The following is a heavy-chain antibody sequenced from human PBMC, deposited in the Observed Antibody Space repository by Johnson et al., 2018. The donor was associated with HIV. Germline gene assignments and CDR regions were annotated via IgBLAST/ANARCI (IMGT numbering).Heavy chain of an antibody. CDR3: VRAMQGAFDL. CDR1: GLTVTDNY. V-gene: IGHV3-66*01. Sequence: VQLVESGGGLVQPGGSLRLSYAASGLTVTDNYMTWVRQAPGKGLEWVSVIYSGGSTSYGDSVKGRVTTSRDGSKNTVELHMNSLRAEDTAVYYCVRAMQGAFDLWGQGTMVTVS. J-gene: IGHJ3*01. CDR2: IYSGGST.